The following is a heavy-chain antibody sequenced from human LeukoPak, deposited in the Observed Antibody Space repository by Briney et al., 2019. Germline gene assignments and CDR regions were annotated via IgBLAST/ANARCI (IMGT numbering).Heavy chain of an antibody. J-gene: IGHJ4*02. CDR2: INPNSGGT. CDR1: GYTFTGYY. Sequence: GASVKVSCKASGYTFTGYYMHWVRQAPRQGLEWMGWINPNSGGTNYAQKFQGRVTMTRDTSISTAYMELSRLRSDDTAVYYCARVSRWPTSYFDYWGQGTLVTVSS. D-gene: IGHD2/OR15-2a*01. CDR3: ARVSRWPTSYFDY. V-gene: IGHV1-2*02.